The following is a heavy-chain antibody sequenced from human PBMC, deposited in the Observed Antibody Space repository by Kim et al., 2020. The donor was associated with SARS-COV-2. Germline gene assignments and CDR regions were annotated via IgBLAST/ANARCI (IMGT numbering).Heavy chain of an antibody. V-gene: IGHV3-7*03. CDR2: IKQDGSEK. Sequence: GGSLRLSCAASGFTFSSYWMSWVRQAPGKGLEWVANIKQDGSEKYYVDSVKGRFTISRDNAKNSLYLQMNSLRAEDTAVYYCARDSNYDFWSGYYRFDYWGQGTLVPVSS. D-gene: IGHD3-3*01. CDR1: GFTFSSYW. CDR3: ARDSNYDFWSGYYRFDY. J-gene: IGHJ4*02.